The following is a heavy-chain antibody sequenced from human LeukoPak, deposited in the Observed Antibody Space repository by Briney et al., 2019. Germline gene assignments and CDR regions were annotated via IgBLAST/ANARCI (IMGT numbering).Heavy chain of an antibody. CDR2: FYYSGST. CDR3: ARDYCSGTSCYYNYYYMDV. CDR1: SGSISNSRYY. V-gene: IGHV4-39*01. J-gene: IGHJ6*03. Sequence: PSETLSLTCTVSSGSISNSRYYWGWIRQPPGKGLGWIGSFYYSGSTYYNPSLKSRVTISVDTSKNQFSLKLSSVTAADTAVYYCARDYCSGTSCYYNYYYMDVWGKGTTVTVSS. D-gene: IGHD2-2*01.